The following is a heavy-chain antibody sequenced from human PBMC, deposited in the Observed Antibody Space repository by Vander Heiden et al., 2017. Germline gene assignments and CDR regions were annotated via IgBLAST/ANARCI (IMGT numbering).Heavy chain of an antibody. V-gene: IGHV4-30-2*01. CDR3: ARAAAVRPYRRYFDY. CDR2: VYQTGSS. J-gene: IGHJ4*02. CDR1: GVSITRGVYS. Sequence: QLQLQESGSGLVKPAETLSLTCTVSGVSITRGVYSWCWIRQPPGKGLELIGYVYQTGSSYYNPSLRSRVSISMDKARNQFSLKLTSVIAADTAIYFWARAAAVRPYRRYFDYWGQGTLATVSS. D-gene: IGHD6-6*01.